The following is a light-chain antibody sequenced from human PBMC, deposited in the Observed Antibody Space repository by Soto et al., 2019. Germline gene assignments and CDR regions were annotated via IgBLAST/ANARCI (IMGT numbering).Light chain of an antibody. CDR1: SSDIGGYNY. CDR2: DVS. J-gene: IGLJ1*01. CDR3: SSFSVGSTL. V-gene: IGLV2-14*01. Sequence: QSVQSHPASMSWSPGHSVTISCAGTSSDIGGYNYVSWYQHHPGKAPKLIIYDVSSRPSGVSHRFSGSKSGNTASLTISGLQAEEEADYYCSSFSVGSTLFGTGTKVTVL.